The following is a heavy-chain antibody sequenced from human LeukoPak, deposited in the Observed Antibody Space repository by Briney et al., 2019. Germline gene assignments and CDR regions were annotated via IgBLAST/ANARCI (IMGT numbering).Heavy chain of an antibody. V-gene: IGHV3-7*03. CDR3: AREGRYFDWLLSWFDP. D-gene: IGHD3-9*01. Sequence: GGSLRLSCAASGFTFSSYWMSWVRQAPGKGLEWVANIKQDGSEKYYVDSVEGRFTISRDNAKNSLYLQMNSLRAEDTAVYYCAREGRYFDWLLSWFDPWGQGTLVTVSS. CDR2: IKQDGSEK. J-gene: IGHJ5*02. CDR1: GFTFSSYW.